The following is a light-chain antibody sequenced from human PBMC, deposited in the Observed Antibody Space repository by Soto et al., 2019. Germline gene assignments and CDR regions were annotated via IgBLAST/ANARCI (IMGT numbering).Light chain of an antibody. Sequence: EIVLTQSPATLSLSPGERATLSCGASQSVAAVYLAWYQQKPGLAPRLLIYDASIRATGVPDRFSGSESGTDFSLTISRLEPEDFAVYYCQQYGTSPLTFGGGTKVEIK. V-gene: IGKV3D-20*01. CDR1: QSVAAVY. CDR2: DAS. J-gene: IGKJ4*01. CDR3: QQYGTSPLT.